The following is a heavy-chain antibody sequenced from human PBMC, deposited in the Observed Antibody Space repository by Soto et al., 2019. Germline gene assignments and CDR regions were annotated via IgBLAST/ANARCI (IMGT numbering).Heavy chain of an antibody. J-gene: IGHJ4*02. CDR1: GFTFSTYA. CDR3: AKDRSRRTSGYFFDY. Sequence: QSGGSLRLSCAASGFTFSTYAMAWVRQAPGKGLEWVSGVSASGLNTDYADPVKGRFYISRDNSKNTVSLHMNSLRAEDTALYYCAKDRSRRTSGYFFDYWSQGTPVTVSS. D-gene: IGHD1-1*01. V-gene: IGHV3-23*01. CDR2: VSASGLNT.